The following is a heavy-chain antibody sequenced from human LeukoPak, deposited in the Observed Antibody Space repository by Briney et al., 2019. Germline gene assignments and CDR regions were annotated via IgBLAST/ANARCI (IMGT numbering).Heavy chain of an antibody. CDR3: AKDEIRYGYVGGFDY. Sequence: GGSLRLSCAASGFTFSSYGMHWVRQAPGKGLEWVAVISHDGRKKYYADSVKGRFTISRDNSKNTLYLQMNSLRDEDTAVYYCAKDEIRYGYVGGFDYWGQGTLVTVSS. J-gene: IGHJ4*02. V-gene: IGHV3-30*18. CDR1: GFTFSSYG. D-gene: IGHD5-18*01. CDR2: ISHDGRKK.